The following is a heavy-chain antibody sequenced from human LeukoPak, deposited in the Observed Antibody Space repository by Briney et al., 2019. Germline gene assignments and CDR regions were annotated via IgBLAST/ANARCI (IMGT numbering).Heavy chain of an antibody. V-gene: IGHV3-74*01. CDR2: INSDGSST. CDR3: AKLGDSSGWFSY. CDR1: GFTFSSYW. D-gene: IGHD6-19*01. J-gene: IGHJ4*02. Sequence: GGSLRLSCAASGFTFSSYWMHWVRQAPGKGLVWVSRINSDGSSTSYADSVKGRFTISRDNAKNTLYLQMNSLRAEDTAVYYCAKLGDSSGWFSYWGQGTLVTVSS.